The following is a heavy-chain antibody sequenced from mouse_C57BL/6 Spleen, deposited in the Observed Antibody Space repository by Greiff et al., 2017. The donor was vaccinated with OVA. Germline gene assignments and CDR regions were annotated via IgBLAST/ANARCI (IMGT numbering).Heavy chain of an antibody. CDR2: IHPSDSDT. Sequence: QVQLQHPGAELVKPGASVKVSCKASGYTFTSYWMHWVKQRPGQGLEWIGRIHPSDSDTNYNQKFKGKATLTVDKSSSTAYMQLSSLTSEDSAVYYCAIEDWSIPTVVDYWGQGTTLTVSS. CDR1: GYTFTSYW. D-gene: IGHD1-1*01. V-gene: IGHV1-74*01. CDR3: AIEDWSIPTVVDY. J-gene: IGHJ2*01.